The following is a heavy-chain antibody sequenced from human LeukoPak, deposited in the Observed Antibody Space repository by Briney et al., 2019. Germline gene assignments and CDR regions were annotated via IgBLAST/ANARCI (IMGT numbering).Heavy chain of an antibody. CDR1: GFTVSTYA. V-gene: IGHV3-23*01. D-gene: IGHD3-10*01. CDR3: AKSRGVDAFDI. Sequence: GGSLRLSCAASGFTVSTYAISWVRQAPGKGLEWVSTISGSGGRTNYADSVKGRFTISRDNSKNTLYLQMNSLRAEDTAVYYCAKSRGVDAFDIWTQGTMVTVS. CDR2: ISGSGGRT. J-gene: IGHJ3*02.